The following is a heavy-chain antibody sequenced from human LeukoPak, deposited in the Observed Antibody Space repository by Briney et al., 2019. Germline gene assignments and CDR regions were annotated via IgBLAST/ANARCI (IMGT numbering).Heavy chain of an antibody. V-gene: IGHV4-59*08. CDR2: IYYSGST. J-gene: IGHJ4*02. Sequence: SETLSLTCTVSGGSISSYYWSWIRQPPGKGLEWIGYIYYSGSTNYNPSLKSRVTISVDTSKNQFSLKLNSVTAADTAVYYCARHSTASGYLNYFDYWGQGTLVTVSS. CDR1: GGSISSYY. CDR3: ARHSTASGYLNYFDY. D-gene: IGHD1-1*01.